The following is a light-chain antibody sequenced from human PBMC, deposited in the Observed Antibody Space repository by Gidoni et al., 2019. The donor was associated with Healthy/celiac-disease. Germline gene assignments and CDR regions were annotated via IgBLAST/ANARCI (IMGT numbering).Light chain of an antibody. CDR1: QGISNY. Sequence: DIQMTQSPSSLSASVGDRVTITCQASQGISNYLNWYQQKPGKAPKLLIYDASNLESGVPSRFSGSGSGTDFTFTISSLQPEDFATYYCQQNDNPPQTFGQGTKVEIK. J-gene: IGKJ1*01. V-gene: IGKV1-33*01. CDR2: DAS. CDR3: QQNDNPPQT.